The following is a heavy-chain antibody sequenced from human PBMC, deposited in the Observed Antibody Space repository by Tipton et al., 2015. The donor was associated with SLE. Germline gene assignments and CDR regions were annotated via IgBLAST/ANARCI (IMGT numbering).Heavy chain of an antibody. CDR2: IYPGDSDT. D-gene: IGHD3-22*01. J-gene: IGHJ4*02. V-gene: IGHV5-51*03. CDR3: ARSDHYYDNSAYWIY. CDR1: GYSFSSYW. Sequence: QLVQSGAEVKKPGESLKISCKASGYSFSSYWIGWVRQMPGKGLEYMGIIYPGDSDTRYNPSFQGQVTISVDKSISTAYLQWSSLKASDTAMYYCARSDHYYDNSAYWIYWGQGTLVTVSS.